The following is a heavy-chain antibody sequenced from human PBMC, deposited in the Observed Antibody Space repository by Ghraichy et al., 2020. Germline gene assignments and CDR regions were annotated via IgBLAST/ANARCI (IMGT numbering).Heavy chain of an antibody. D-gene: IGHD5-24*01. CDR2: ISAYNGNT. CDR1: GYTFTSYG. Sequence: ASVKVSCKASGYTFTSYGISWVRQAPGQGLEWMGWISAYNGNTNYAQKLQGRVTMTTDTSTSTAYMERRSLRSADTAVYYCVKLPGRSRGWLQSEGWYDFDHWGQGTLVTVSS. V-gene: IGHV1-18*01. CDR3: VKLPGRSRGWLQSEGWYDFDH. J-gene: IGHJ4*02.